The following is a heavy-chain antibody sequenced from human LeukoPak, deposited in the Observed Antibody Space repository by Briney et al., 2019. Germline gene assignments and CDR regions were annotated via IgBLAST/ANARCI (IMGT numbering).Heavy chain of an antibody. V-gene: IGHV4-39*07. Sequence: SETLSLTCTVSGGSISSSSYYWGWIRQPPGKGLEWIGSIYYSGSTYYNPSLKSRVTISVDTSKNQFSLKLSSVTAADTAVYYCAREVGLLWFGELSHDYWGQGTLVTVSS. CDR1: GGSISSSSYY. J-gene: IGHJ4*02. CDR3: AREVGLLWFGELSHDY. D-gene: IGHD3-10*01. CDR2: IYYSGST.